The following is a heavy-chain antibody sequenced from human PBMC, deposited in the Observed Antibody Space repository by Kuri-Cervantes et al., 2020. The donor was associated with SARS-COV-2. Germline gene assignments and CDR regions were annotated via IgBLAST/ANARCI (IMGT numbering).Heavy chain of an antibody. D-gene: IGHD2-2*01. CDR1: GFSFGDYA. CDR2: ISSSGSTI. Sequence: GESLKISCTASGFSFGDYAMTWVRQAPGKGLEWVSYISSSGSTIYYADSVKGRFTISRDNAKNSLYLQMNSLRAEDTAVYYCAKVGPLGYCSSTSCYGYYYYMDVWGKGTTVTVSS. CDR3: AKVGPLGYCSSTSCYGYYYYMDV. J-gene: IGHJ6*03. V-gene: IGHV3-48*03.